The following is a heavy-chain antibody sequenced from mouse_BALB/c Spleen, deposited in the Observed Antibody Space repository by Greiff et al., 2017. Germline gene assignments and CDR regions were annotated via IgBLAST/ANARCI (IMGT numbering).Heavy chain of an antibody. J-gene: IGHJ4*01. CDR1: GFTFSSYT. CDR3: ARQGGYGNYVYAMDY. V-gene: IGHV5-12-2*01. Sequence: DVQLVESGGGLVQPGGSLKLSCAASGFTFSSYTISWVRQTPEKRLEWVAYISNGGGSTYYPDTVKGRFTISRDNAKNTLYLQMSSLKSEDTAMYYCARQGGYGNYVYAMDYWGQGTSVTVSS. D-gene: IGHD2-1*01. CDR2: ISNGGGST.